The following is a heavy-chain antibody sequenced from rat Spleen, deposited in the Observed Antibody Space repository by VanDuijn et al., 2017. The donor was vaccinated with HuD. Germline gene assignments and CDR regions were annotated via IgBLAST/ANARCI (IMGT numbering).Heavy chain of an antibody. J-gene: IGHJ2*01. V-gene: IGHV5-7*01. CDR3: TRDHPNSPGDY. CDR1: GFTFSDYN. D-gene: IGHD1-4*01. CDR2: ISYDGSNT. Sequence: EVQLVESGGGLVQPGRSLKLSCAASGFTFSDYNMAWVRQAPKKGLEWVATISYDGSNTYYRDSVKGRFTISRDNTKNTLTLQMTRLRAEDTATYYCTRDHPNSPGDYWGQGVMVTVSS.